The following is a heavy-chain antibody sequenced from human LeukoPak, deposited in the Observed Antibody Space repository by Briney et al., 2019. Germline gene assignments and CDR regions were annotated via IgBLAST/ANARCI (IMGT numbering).Heavy chain of an antibody. CDR1: GFIFTNYG. CDR2: IRGDGAGT. J-gene: IGHJ4*02. CDR3: AKDRGYDSSWYFDF. D-gene: IGHD3-3*01. Sequence: GGSLRLSCAASGFIFTNYGMNWVRQAPGKGLEWVSFIRGDGAGTDYTDSVKGRFTVSRDNSKHTLYLQMNSLRVEDTAIYYCAKDRGYDSSWYFDFWGLGSLVTVSS. V-gene: IGHV3-23*01.